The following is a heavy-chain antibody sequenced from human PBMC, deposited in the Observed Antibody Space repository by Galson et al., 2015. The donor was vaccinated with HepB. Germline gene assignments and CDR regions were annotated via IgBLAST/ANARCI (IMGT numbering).Heavy chain of an antibody. J-gene: IGHJ4*02. V-gene: IGHV2-5*01. Sequence: PALVKPTQTLTLTCTFSGFSLRTSGVGVGWVRQSPGKALEWFALIYWSDDERYSPSLRSRLTITKDTSKNQVVLTMTNLDPMDTATYYCACSLGLVGPIFDNWGQGSLVTVSS. CDR2: IYWSDDE. CDR1: GFSLRTSGVG. CDR3: ACSLGLVGPIFDN. D-gene: IGHD2-8*02.